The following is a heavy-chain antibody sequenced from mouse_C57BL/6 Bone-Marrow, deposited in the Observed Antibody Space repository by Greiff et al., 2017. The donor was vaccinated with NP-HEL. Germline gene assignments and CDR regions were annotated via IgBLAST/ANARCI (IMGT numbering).Heavy chain of an antibody. CDR3: ARAGLYYYAMDY. J-gene: IGHJ4*01. CDR2: IYPGDGDT. D-gene: IGHD3-3*01. CDR1: GYAFSSSW. V-gene: IGHV1-82*01. Sequence: QVQLQQSGPELVKPGASVKISCKASGYAFSSSWMNWVKQRPGKGLEWIGRIYPGDGDTNYNGKFKGKATLTADKSSSTAYMRLSSLTSEDSAVYFCARAGLYYYAMDYWGQGTSVTVSS.